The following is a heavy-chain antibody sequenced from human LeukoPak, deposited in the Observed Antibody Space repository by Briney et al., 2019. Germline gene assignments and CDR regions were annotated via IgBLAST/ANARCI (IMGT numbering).Heavy chain of an antibody. CDR3: VREEKGGLFDY. J-gene: IGHJ4*02. Sequence: ASVKVSCKASGYTFTGYYMHWVRRAPGEGLEWMANINPKTGGTNYAQKFRGRVTLTRVTSIGTAYMDLSRLTADDSAVYFCVREEKGGLFDYWDQGALVTVSS. CDR1: GYTFTGYY. CDR2: INPKTGGT. D-gene: IGHD2-15*01. V-gene: IGHV1-2*02.